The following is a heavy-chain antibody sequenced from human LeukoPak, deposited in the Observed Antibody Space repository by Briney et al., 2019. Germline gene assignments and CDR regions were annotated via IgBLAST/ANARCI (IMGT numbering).Heavy chain of an antibody. CDR1: GGSISSYS. CDR3: ARDTYDSSGYYHDY. V-gene: IGHV4-59*01. D-gene: IGHD3-22*01. Sequence: SETLSLTCTVPGGSISSYSRSWIRQPPGKGLAWIGYIYYSGSTNYNPSLKSRVTISVDTSKNQFSLKLSSVTAADTAVYYCARDTYDSSGYYHDYWGQGTLVTVSS. J-gene: IGHJ4*02. CDR2: IYYSGST.